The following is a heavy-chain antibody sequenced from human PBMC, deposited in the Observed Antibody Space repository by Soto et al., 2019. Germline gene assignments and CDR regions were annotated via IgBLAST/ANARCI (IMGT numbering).Heavy chain of an antibody. V-gene: IGHV3-23*01. Sequence: EVQLLESGGGLVQPGGSLRLSCAASGFTFNTYAMTWVRQAPGKGLEWVSTISGSGDNTYYADSVKGRFTISRDNSKNTLFLQMNSLRAEDTAVYYCAKESRRAIPYNWLDPWGQGALVTVSS. CDR3: AKESRRAIPYNWLDP. CDR2: ISGSGDNT. J-gene: IGHJ5*02. CDR1: GFTFNTYA.